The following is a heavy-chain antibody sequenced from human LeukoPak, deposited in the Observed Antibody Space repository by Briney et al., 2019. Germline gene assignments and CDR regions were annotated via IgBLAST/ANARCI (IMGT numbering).Heavy chain of an antibody. CDR1: GFTVSGNY. CDR3: AKERDYYDSSGYYFDY. V-gene: IGHV3-30*18. D-gene: IGHD3-22*01. J-gene: IGHJ4*02. Sequence: PGGSLTLSCAVSGFTVSGNYMTWVRQAPGKGLEWVAVISYDGSNKYYADSVKGRFTISRDNSKNTLYLQMNSLRAEDTAVYYCAKERDYYDSSGYYFDYWGQGTLVTVSS. CDR2: ISYDGSNK.